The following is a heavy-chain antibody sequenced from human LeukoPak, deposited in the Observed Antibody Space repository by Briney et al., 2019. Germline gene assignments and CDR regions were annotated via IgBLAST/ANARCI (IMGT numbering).Heavy chain of an antibody. D-gene: IGHD1-1*01. CDR1: GFTFDDYA. J-gene: IGHJ4*02. CDR3: AKTPGSRPQLLFPFDY. Sequence: GRSLRLSCAASGFTFDDYAMHWVRQAPGKGLEWVSGISWNSGSIGYADSVKGRFTISRDNAKNSLYLQMNSLRAEDTALYYCAKTPGSRPQLLFPFDYWGQGTLVTVSS. CDR2: ISWNSGSI. V-gene: IGHV3-9*01.